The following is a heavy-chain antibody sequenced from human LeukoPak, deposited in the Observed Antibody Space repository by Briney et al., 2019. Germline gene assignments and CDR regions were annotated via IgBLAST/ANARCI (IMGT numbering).Heavy chain of an antibody. CDR3: AKLTMIVAVMDAFDM. D-gene: IGHD3-22*01. V-gene: IGHV3-23*01. J-gene: IGHJ3*02. CDR1: GFTFSSYA. CDR2: ISGSGGNT. Sequence: PGGSLRLSCAASGFTFSSYAMTWVRQAPGKGLEWVSDISGSGGNTYYADSVKGRFTISRDNYKNTLYPQMNSLRAEDTAVYYCAKLTMIVAVMDAFDMWGQGTMVTVSS.